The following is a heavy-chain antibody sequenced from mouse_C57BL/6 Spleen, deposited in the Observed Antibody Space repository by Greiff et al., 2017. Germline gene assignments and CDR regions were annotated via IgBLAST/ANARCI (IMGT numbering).Heavy chain of an antibody. D-gene: IGHD2-1*01. CDR2: IYPSDSET. V-gene: IGHV1-61*01. CDR1: GYTFTSYW. Sequence: QVQLQQPGAELVRPGSSVKLSCKASGYTFTSYWMEWVKQRPGQGLEWIGNIYPSDSETHYNQKFKDKATLTVDKSSSTAYMQLSSLTFEGSAVEYCALYYGNNAWFAYWGQGTLVTVSA. CDR3: ALYYGNNAWFAY. J-gene: IGHJ3*01.